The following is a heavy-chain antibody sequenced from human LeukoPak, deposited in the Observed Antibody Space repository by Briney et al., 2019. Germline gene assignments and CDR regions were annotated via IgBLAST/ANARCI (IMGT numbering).Heavy chain of an antibody. CDR3: ARGPYAMVRGVITSYYFDY. CDR2: IYYSGST. CDR1: GGSFSGYY. D-gene: IGHD3-10*01. J-gene: IGHJ4*02. V-gene: IGHV4-59*12. Sequence: PSETLSLTCAVYGGSFSGYYWSWIRQPPGKGLEWIGYIYYSGSTYYNPSLKSRVTISVDTSKNQFSLKLSSVTAADTAVYYCARGPYAMVRGVITSYYFDYWGQGTLVTVSS.